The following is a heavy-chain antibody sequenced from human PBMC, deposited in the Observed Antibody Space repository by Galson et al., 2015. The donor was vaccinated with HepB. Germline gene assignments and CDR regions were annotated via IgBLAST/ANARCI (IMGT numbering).Heavy chain of an antibody. CDR2: MNPNSGNT. D-gene: IGHD6-13*01. V-gene: IGHV1-8*01. J-gene: IGHJ6*03. CDR1: GYTFTSYD. Sequence: SVKVSCKASGYTFTSYDINWVRQATGQGLEWMGWMNPNSGNTGYAQKFQGRVTMTRNTSISTAYMELSSLRSEDTAVYYCARGPIRYSRWGIAAAAPGYMDVWGKGTTVTVSS. CDR3: ARGPIRYSRWGIAAAAPGYMDV.